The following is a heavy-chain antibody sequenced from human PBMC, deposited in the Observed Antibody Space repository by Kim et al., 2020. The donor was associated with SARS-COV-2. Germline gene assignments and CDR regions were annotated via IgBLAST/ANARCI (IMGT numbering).Heavy chain of an antibody. J-gene: IGHJ6*02. CDR1: GFTFSSYG. D-gene: IGHD5-12*01. V-gene: IGHV3-33*06. Sequence: RGSLRLSCAASGFTFSSYGMHWVRQAPGKGLEWVAVIWYDGSNKYYADSVKGRFTISRDNSKNTLYLQMNSLRAEDTAVYYCAKDSIHKIVATTLGWGGMDGWGQGTTVTDSS. CDR3: AKDSIHKIVATTLGWGGMDG. CDR2: IWYDGSNK.